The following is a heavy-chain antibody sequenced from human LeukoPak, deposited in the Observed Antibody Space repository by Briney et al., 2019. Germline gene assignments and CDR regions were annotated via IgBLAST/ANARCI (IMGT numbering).Heavy chain of an antibody. D-gene: IGHD5-12*01. CDR1: GFTFSSYW. V-gene: IGHV3-7*01. J-gene: IGHJ3*02. CDR3: ARDRPLGGSWDDAFDI. CDR2: IKQDGSEK. Sequence: GGSLRLSCAASGFTFSSYWMSWVRQAPGKGLEGVANIKQDGSEKYYVDSVKGRFTISRDNAKNSLYLQMNSLRAEDTAVYYCARDRPLGGSWDDAFDIWGQGTMVTVSS.